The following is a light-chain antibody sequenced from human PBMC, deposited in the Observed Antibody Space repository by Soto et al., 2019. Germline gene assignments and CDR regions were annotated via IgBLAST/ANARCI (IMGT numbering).Light chain of an antibody. J-gene: IGLJ2*01. CDR2: EVS. V-gene: IGLV2-11*01. CDR3: CSYAGTYTVV. CDR1: SSDVGDYNY. Sequence: QSVLTQPRSVSGSPGQSVTISCTGTSSDVGDYNYVSWYQQHPGKAPKFIIYEVSKRPSGVPDRFSGSKSGNTASLTISGLQAEDEADYSCCSYAGTYTVVFGGGTKLNVL.